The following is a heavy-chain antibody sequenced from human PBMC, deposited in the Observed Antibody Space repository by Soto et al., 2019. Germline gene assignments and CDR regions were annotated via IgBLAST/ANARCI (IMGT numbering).Heavy chain of an antibody. Sequence: GESPKISCKGSGYLFTRYWISWVLQMPAKRVEWMGRIDPSDSYTNYSRSFQGHVTISADKSISTAYLQWSTLKASDTAMYYCAIHEPPYCGGDCYSYFDYWGQGTLVTVSS. CDR1: GYLFTRYW. V-gene: IGHV5-10-1*01. D-gene: IGHD2-21*02. CDR2: IDPSDSYT. J-gene: IGHJ4*02. CDR3: AIHEPPYCGGDCYSYFDY.